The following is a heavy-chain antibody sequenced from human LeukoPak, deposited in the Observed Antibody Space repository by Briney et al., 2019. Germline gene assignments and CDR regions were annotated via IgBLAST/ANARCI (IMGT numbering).Heavy chain of an antibody. V-gene: IGHV3-30*14. Sequence: GGSLRLSCAASGFTFSSYAMHWVRQAPGKGLEWVAVISYDGSNKYYADSVKGRFTISRDDSKNTLFLQMDSLRVEDTAIYYCARDSAFSSYSFWGQGALVTVSS. J-gene: IGHJ1*01. CDR1: GFTFSSYA. D-gene: IGHD2-15*01. CDR2: ISYDGSNK. CDR3: ARDSAFSSYSF.